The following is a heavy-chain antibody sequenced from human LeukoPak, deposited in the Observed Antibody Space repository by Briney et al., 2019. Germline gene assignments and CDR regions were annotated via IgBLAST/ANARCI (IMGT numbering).Heavy chain of an antibody. J-gene: IGHJ6*02. Sequence: GASVKVSCKASGYPFTSNFVHWVRQAPGQGLEWMGVINPSGGSARYAQKLQGRVTMTRDTSTSTLYMELSSLRPEDTAMYYCARDRVIIIAAGIYYHAMDAWGQGTSVTVSS. CDR3: ARDRVIIIAAGIYYHAMDA. CDR1: GYPFTSNF. V-gene: IGHV1-46*04. CDR2: INPSGGSA. D-gene: IGHD3-10*01.